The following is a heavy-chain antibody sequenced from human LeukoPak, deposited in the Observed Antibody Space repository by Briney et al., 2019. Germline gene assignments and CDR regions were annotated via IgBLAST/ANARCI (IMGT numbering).Heavy chain of an antibody. CDR3: ARDQQLARNWFDP. CDR2: FDVGGGET. CDR1: GSTLTELS. V-gene: IGHV1-24*01. D-gene: IGHD6-13*01. J-gene: IGHJ5*02. Sequence: GASVKVSCKVSGSTLTELSMLWVRQAPGTGLEWMGGFDVGGGETIYARKFQGRVTITADESTSTAYMELSSLRFEDTAVYYCARDQQLARNWFDPWGQGTLVTVSS.